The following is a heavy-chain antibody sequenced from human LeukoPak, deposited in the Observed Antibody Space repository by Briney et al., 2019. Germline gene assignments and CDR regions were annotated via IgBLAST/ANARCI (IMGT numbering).Heavy chain of an antibody. CDR3: ARANWYSDL. CDR2: IYYSGST. Sequence: SETLSLTCTVSGGSISSYYWSWIRQPPGKGLEWIGYIYYSGSTNYNPSLKSRVTISVDTSKNQFSLKLSSVTAADTAVYYCARANWYSDLWGRGTLVTVSS. J-gene: IGHJ2*01. CDR1: GGSISSYY. V-gene: IGHV4-59*01.